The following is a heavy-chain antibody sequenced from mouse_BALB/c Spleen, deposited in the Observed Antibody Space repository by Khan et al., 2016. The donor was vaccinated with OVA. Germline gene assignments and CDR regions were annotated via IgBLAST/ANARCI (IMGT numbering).Heavy chain of an antibody. CDR3: ARQPYYHYNIMDY. D-gene: IGHD2-4*01. J-gene: IGHJ4*01. CDR1: GFSLTNYG. V-gene: IGHV2-6-1*01. CDR2: IWSDGST. Sequence: QMQLKQSGPGLVAPSQSLSITCTISGFSLTNYGVHWVRQPPGKGLEWLVVIWSDGSTTYNSALKSRLTISKDNSKSQVFLKVHSLQTDDTAMYFCARQPYYHYNIMDYWGQGTSVTVSS.